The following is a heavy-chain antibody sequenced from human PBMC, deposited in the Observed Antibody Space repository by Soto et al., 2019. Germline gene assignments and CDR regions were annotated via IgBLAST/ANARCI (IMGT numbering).Heavy chain of an antibody. CDR2: IYYSGTS. J-gene: IGHJ5*02. CDR1: GGSIRDDTYY. Sequence: QLQLQESGPGLVKPSETLSLTCTVSGGSIRDDTYYWGWIRQPPGKGLEWIGSIYYSGTSSYNPSLKRRVTMPVDTSKKQLSLRLSSVTAADTAAYYCARLHCYSPNRVPLDPWGQGTLVIVSS. D-gene: IGHD2-2*01. V-gene: IGHV4-39*01. CDR3: ARLHCYSPNRVPLDP.